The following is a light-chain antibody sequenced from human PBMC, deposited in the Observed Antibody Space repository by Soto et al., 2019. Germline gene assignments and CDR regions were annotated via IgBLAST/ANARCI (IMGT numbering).Light chain of an antibody. CDR2: STS. V-gene: IGLV8-61*01. CDR3: VLYMGSGIWV. Sequence: QAVVTQEPSFSVSPGGTVTLTCAVSSGSVSTSYYPSWYQQTPGQAPRTLIYSTSTRSSGVPDRFSGSIVGNKAALTISGAQADDESDYYCVLYMGSGIWVFGGGTQLTVL. CDR1: SGSVSTSYY. J-gene: IGLJ3*02.